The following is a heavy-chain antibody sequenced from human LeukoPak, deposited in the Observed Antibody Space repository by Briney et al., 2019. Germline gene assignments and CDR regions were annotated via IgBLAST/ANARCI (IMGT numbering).Heavy chain of an antibody. CDR3: ARDDLQQLLAFDY. Sequence: GRSLRLSCAAPGFTFSSYAMHWVRQAPGKGLEWVAVISYDGSNKYYADSVKGRFTISRDNSKNTLYLQMNSLRAEDTAVYYCARDDLQQLLAFDYWGQGTLVTVSS. CDR1: GFTFSSYA. D-gene: IGHD6-13*01. J-gene: IGHJ4*02. V-gene: IGHV3-30*04. CDR2: ISYDGSNK.